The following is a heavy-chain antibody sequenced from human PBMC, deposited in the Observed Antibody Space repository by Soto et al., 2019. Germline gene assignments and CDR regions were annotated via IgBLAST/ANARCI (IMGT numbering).Heavy chain of an antibody. CDR3: AKTAFYGRERGAFDI. CDR1: GFTFSSYG. J-gene: IGHJ3*02. Sequence: QVQLVESGGGVVQPGRSLRLSCAASGFTFSSYGMHWVRQAPGKGLEWVAVISYDGSNKYYADSVKGRFTISRDNSKNTLYRQMNSLRAEDTAVYYCAKTAFYGRERGAFDIWGPGTMVTVSS. V-gene: IGHV3-30*18. CDR2: ISYDGSNK. D-gene: IGHD4-17*01.